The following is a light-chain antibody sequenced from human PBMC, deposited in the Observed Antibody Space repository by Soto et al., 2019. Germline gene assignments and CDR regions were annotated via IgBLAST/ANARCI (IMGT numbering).Light chain of an antibody. Sequence: TQSPSSLSASVGGIVTITCRASRGIDIYLNWYHQKPGKAPKLLIYAASSLQSGIPSRFSGSGSETDFTLTISSLQPEDFATYYCQQSYSTPWTFGQGTKVDIK. J-gene: IGKJ1*01. CDR1: RGIDIY. CDR3: QQSYSTPWT. V-gene: IGKV1-39*01. CDR2: AAS.